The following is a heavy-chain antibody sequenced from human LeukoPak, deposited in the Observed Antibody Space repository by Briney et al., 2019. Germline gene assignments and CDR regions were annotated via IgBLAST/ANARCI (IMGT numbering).Heavy chain of an antibody. J-gene: IGHJ5*02. CDR1: GGSISTDDYY. D-gene: IGHD3-3*01. CDR3: ARGPGDFWSAYSATPLDH. CDR2: IYYSGGT. V-gene: IGHV4-31*03. Sequence: SQTLSLTCTVSGGSISTDDYYWSWVRQHPGKGLEWIGYIYYSGGTHYNPSLKSRVSISIDASMSQFSLNLTSVTAADTALYFCARGPGDFWSAYSATPLDHWGRGTLVTVSS.